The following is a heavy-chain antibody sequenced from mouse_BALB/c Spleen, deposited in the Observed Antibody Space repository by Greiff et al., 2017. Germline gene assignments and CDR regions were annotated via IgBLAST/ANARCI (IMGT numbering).Heavy chain of an antibody. CDR3: AKELRLRDY. Sequence: EVQVVESGAELVRPGASVKLSCKASGFYITDYYMHWVKQRPEQGLEWIGWIDPENGNTIYDPKFQGKASITADTSSNTAYLQLSSLTSEDTAVCYGAKELRLRDYWGQGTSVTVSS. CDR2: IDPENGNT. J-gene: IGHJ4*01. V-gene: IGHV14-1*02. CDR1: GFYITDYY. D-gene: IGHD3-2*02.